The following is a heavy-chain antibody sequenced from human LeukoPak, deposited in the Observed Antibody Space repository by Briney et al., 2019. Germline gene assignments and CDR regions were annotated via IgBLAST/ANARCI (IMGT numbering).Heavy chain of an antibody. J-gene: IGHJ4*02. Sequence: PGGSLRLSCAASGFTFSTYSMNWVRQAPGKGLEWVSSISTRSTYIYHADSVKGRFTISRDNAKNSLYLQMNSLRAEDTAVYYCARAAVAGGAAVDYWGQGTLVTVSS. V-gene: IGHV3-21*01. CDR3: ARAAVAGGAAVDY. CDR1: GFTFSTYS. D-gene: IGHD6-19*01. CDR2: ISTRSTYI.